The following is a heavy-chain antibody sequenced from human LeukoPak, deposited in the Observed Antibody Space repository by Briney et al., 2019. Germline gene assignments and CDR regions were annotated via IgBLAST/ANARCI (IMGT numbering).Heavy chain of an antibody. J-gene: IGHJ4*02. CDR2: INPSGGST. D-gene: IGHD6-13*01. V-gene: IGHV1-46*01. CDR3: ATGYSSSWYDY. Sequence: ASVKVSCKASGYTFTSYYMHWVRQAPGQGLEWMGIINPSGGSTSYAQKFQGRVTMTEDTSTDTAYMELSSLRSEDTAVYYCATGYSSSWYDYWGQGTLVTVSS. CDR1: GYTFTSYY.